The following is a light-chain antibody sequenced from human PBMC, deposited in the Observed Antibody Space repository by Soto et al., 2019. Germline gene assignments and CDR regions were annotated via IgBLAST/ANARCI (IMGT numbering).Light chain of an antibody. Sequence: EIVLTHSPGTLSLSPGERATLSSRASQSVSSSYLAWYQQKPGQAPRPLIYGASSRATGIPVRFSGSGSGTEFTLTITSLQSEDSAVYYCQEYNYWHPITFGGGTKVDIK. CDR2: GAS. J-gene: IGKJ4*01. CDR1: QSVSSSY. CDR3: QEYNYWHPIT. V-gene: IGKV3-15*01.